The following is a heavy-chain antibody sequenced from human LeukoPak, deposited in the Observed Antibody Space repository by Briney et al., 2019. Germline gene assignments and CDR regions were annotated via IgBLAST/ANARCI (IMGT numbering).Heavy chain of an antibody. V-gene: IGHV4-59*01. CDR2: VYCTGST. CDR3: ARAGSSYGTGYYFDY. J-gene: IGHJ4*02. Sequence: SETLSLTCTVSGGSISSYYWSWIRQPPGKGFEWIGCVYCTGSTGYNPSLKSRATLSVDMSKSQFSLKLTSVTAADTAVYYCARAGSSYGTGYYFDYWSQGSLVTVSS. D-gene: IGHD5-18*01. CDR1: GGSISSYY.